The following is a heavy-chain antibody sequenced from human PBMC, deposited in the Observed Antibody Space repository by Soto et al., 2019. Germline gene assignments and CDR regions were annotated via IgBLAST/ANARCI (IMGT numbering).Heavy chain of an antibody. V-gene: IGHV5-10-1*01. CDR2: TDPSDSYT. D-gene: IGHD2-2*01. Sequence: GESLKISCKGSGYSFTSYWISWVRQMPGKGLEWMGRTDPSDSYTNYSPSFQGHVTISADRSISTAYLQWSSLKASDTAMYYCARRAVVVPAANYYYYGMDVWSQGTTVTVSS. J-gene: IGHJ6*02. CDR1: GYSFTSYW. CDR3: ARRAVVVPAANYYYYGMDV.